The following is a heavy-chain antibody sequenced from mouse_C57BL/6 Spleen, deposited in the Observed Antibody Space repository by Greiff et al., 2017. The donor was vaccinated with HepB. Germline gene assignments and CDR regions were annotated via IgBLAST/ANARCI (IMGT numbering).Heavy chain of an antibody. CDR3: ASSQLRLPYFDY. J-gene: IGHJ2*01. V-gene: IGHV1-76*01. D-gene: IGHD3-2*02. CDR2: IYPGSGNT. CDR1: GHTFTDYY. Sequence: VQLQQSGAELVRPGASVKLSCKASGHTFTDYYINWVKQRPGQGLEWIARIYPGSGNTYYNEKFKGKATLTAEKSSSTAYMQLSSLTSEDSAVYFCASSQLRLPYFDYWGQGTTHTVSS.